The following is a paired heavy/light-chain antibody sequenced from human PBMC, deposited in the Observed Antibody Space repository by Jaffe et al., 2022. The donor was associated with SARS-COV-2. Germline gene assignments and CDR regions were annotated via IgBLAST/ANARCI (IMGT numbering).Heavy chain of an antibody. CDR1: GGSISGYY. V-gene: IGHV4-59*01. D-gene: IGHD3-22*01. J-gene: IGHJ4*02. CDR2: IYYSGST. Sequence: QVQLQESGPGLVKPSETLSLTCTVSGGSISGYYWTWIRQPPGKGLEWIGYIYYSGSTSYNPSLKSRVTISVDASQNQFSLKLSSVTGADTAVYYCARAYYYDSIAYYFDYWGQGTLVTVSS. CDR3: ARAYYYDSIAYYFDY.
Light chain of an antibody. Sequence: QSVLTQPPSVSGAPGQRVTISCTGSSSNIGAGYDVHWYQQLPGTAPKLLIYGSTNRPSGVPDRFSGSKSGTSASLAITGLQAEDEADYYCQSHDSSLITYVFGTGTKVTVL. V-gene: IGLV1-40*01. J-gene: IGLJ1*01. CDR2: GST. CDR1: SSNIGAGYD. CDR3: QSHDSSLITYV.